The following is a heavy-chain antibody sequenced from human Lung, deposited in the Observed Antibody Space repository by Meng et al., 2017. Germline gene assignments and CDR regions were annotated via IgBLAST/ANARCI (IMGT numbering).Heavy chain of an antibody. CDR3: ARGTPGRSCSDY. CDR2: LGAHDYDT. D-gene: IGHD2-15*01. CDR1: DYTFTGYG. Sequence: QVYLVQSGAEVKKPGASVQVSCKSSDYTFTGYGVSRVRQAPGQGREWMAWLGAHDYDTSHAPKFQGRVTVTADRPTATAYMELRSLRSDDTAVYYCARGTPGRSCSDYWGPGTLVTVSS. J-gene: IGHJ4*02. V-gene: IGHV1-18*01.